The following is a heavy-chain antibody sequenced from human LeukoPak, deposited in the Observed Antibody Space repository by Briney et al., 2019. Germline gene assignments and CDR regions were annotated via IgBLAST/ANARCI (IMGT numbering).Heavy chain of an antibody. Sequence: GGSLRLSCAASGFTFDDYAMHWVRQAPGKGLEWVSGISWNSGSIGYADSVKGRFTISRDNAKNSLYLQMNSLRAEDTAVYYCAREGLNAFDIWGQGTMVTVSS. CDR1: GFTFDDYA. CDR2: ISWNSGSI. CDR3: AREGLNAFDI. J-gene: IGHJ3*02. V-gene: IGHV3-9*01.